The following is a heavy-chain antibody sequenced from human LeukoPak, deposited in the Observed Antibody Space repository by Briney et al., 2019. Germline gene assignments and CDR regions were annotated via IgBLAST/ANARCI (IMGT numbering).Heavy chain of an antibody. V-gene: IGHV4-59*08. CDR1: GGSISSYY. CDR3: ARVPSKDGWYGSDWFDP. D-gene: IGHD6-19*01. CDR2: IYYSGGI. Sequence: SETLSLTCTVSGGSISSYYWSWIRQPPGKGLEWIGYIYYSGGINYNPSLKSRVTISVDTSKNQFSLKLSSVTAADTAVYYCARVPSKDGWYGSDWFDPWGQGTLVTVSS. J-gene: IGHJ5*02.